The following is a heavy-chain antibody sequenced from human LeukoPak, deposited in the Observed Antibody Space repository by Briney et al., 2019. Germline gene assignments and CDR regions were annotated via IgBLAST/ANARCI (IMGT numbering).Heavy chain of an antibody. CDR2: IYYSGST. CDR3: ARNSQSPYYFFYMDV. CDR1: GGSVSSSDYY. J-gene: IGHJ6*03. D-gene: IGHD6-19*01. Sequence: PSETLSLTCTVSGGSVSSSDYYWGWIRQPPGKGLEWIGSIYYSGSTYYSPSLKSRVTISVDTSKNQFSLKLSAVTAADTAVYYCARNSQSPYYFFYMDVWGKGTTVTASS. V-gene: IGHV4-39*07.